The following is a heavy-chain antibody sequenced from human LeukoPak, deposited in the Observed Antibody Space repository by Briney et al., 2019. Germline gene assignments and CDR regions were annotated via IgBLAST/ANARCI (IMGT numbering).Heavy chain of an antibody. CDR1: GFTFTSYG. V-gene: IGHV3-48*04. J-gene: IGHJ5*02. CDR2: ISSTGRTI. D-gene: IGHD2-15*01. CDR3: AVSPFAAAPSSS. Sequence: GGSLRLSCAASGFTFTSYGMHWVRQAPGKGLEWVSFISSTGRTIKYADSLEGRFTISRDNARTSLYLQMNSLRVDDTAVYYCAVSPFAAAPSSSWGQGTLVTISS.